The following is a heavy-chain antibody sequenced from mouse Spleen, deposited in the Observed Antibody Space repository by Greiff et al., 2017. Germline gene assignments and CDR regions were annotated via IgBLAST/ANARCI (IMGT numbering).Heavy chain of an antibody. J-gene: IGHJ1*01. CDR3: ARDGKEYFDV. CDR2: IDPSDSYT. V-gene: IGHV1-50*01. CDR1: GYTFTSYW. Sequence: QVQLQQPGAELVKPGASVKLSCKASGYTFTSYWMQWVKQRPGQGLEWIGEIDPSDSYTNYNQKFKGKATLTVDTSSSTAYMQLSSLTSEDSAVYYCARDGKEYFDVWGAGTTVTVSS. D-gene: IGHD2-1*01.